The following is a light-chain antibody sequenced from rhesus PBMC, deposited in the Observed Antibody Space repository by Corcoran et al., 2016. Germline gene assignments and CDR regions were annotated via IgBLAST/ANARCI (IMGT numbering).Light chain of an antibody. J-gene: IGKJ1*01. V-gene: IGKV2-90*01. CDR1: QSLLYSGGKTY. Sequence: DIVMTQTPLSLPVTPGEPASISCRSSQSLLYSGGKTYLYWYLQKPGQSPQLSIYEVSSRASGVTDRFSGSGSGNDFTLKISRVEAEDVGVYYCMEGMKLPWTVGQGTKVEI. CDR2: EVS. CDR3: MEGMKLPWT.